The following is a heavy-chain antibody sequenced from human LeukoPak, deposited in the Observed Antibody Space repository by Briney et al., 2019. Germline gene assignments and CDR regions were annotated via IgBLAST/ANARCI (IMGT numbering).Heavy chain of an antibody. CDR1: GYTFTAYY. J-gene: IGHJ4*02. D-gene: IGHD3-10*01. CDR2: INPNTGGT. V-gene: IGHV1-2*02. Sequence: ASVKVSCKASGYTFTAYYMHWVRQAPGQGLEWMGCINPNTGGTNYAQKFQGRVTMTRDTSITTAYMGLSRLTSDDTAVYFCARDPRGSYYSDYWGQGTLVTVSS. CDR3: ARDPRGSYYSDY.